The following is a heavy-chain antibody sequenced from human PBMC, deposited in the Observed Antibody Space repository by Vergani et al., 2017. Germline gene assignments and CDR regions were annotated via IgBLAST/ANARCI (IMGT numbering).Heavy chain of an antibody. J-gene: IGHJ4*02. CDR3: ARGRGQYYDFWSGYPILDY. CDR1: GYTFNSYA. Sequence: QVHLLQSGAEVKKPGASVRVSCKASGYTFNSYAITWVRQAPGQGLEWMGWINVNNGNTKYTQKVQGRVTMTTDTSTNTAYMELSSLRSEDTAVYYCARGRGQYYDFWSGYPILDYWGQGTLVTVSS. V-gene: IGHV1-18*01. CDR2: INVNNGNT. D-gene: IGHD3-3*01.